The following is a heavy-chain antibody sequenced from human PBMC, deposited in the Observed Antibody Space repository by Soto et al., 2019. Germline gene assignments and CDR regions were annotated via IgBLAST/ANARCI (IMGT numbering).Heavy chain of an antibody. Sequence: SQTLSLTCAISGDSVSSNSAAWNWIRQSPSRGLEWLGRTYYRSKWYNDYAVSVKSRITINPDTSKNQFSLQLNSVTPEDTAVYYCARELTYDYIWGSYPSPYYYYYYMDVWGKGTTVTVSS. D-gene: IGHD3-16*02. CDR2: TYYRSKWYN. CDR3: ARELTYDYIWGSYPSPYYYYYYMDV. CDR1: GDSVSSNSAA. J-gene: IGHJ6*03. V-gene: IGHV6-1*01.